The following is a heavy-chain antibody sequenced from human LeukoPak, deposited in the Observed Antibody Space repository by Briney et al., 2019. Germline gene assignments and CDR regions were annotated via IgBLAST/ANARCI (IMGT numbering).Heavy chain of an antibody. D-gene: IGHD5-24*01. J-gene: IGHJ4*02. Sequence: SVKVSCKASGGTFSSYAISWVRQAPGQGLEWMGRIIPIFGIANYAQKFQGRVTITADTSTSTAYMELSSLRSEDTAVYSCARADGDGYNSNWGQGTLVTVSS. CDR1: GGTFSSYA. CDR3: ARADGDGYNSN. CDR2: IIPIFGIA. V-gene: IGHV1-69*04.